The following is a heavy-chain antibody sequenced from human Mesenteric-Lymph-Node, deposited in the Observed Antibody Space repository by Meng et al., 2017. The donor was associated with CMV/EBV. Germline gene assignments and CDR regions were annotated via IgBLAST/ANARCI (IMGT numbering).Heavy chain of an antibody. CDR3: ASRIAAARFDP. CDR2: ISAYNGNT. D-gene: IGHD6-13*01. Sequence: SCKASGYTFTSYGIGWVRQAPGQGLEWMGWISAYNGNTNYAQKLQGRVTMTTDTSTSTAYMELRSLRSDDTAVYYCASRIAAARFDPWGQGTLVTVSS. CDR1: GYTFTSYG. V-gene: IGHV1-18*04. J-gene: IGHJ5*02.